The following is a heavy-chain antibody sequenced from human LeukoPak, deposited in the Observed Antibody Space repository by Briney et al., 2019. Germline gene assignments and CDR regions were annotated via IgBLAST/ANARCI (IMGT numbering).Heavy chain of an antibody. CDR1: GGTFIRYA. J-gene: IGHJ4*02. Sequence: ASVKVSCKASGGTFIRYAISWVRQAPGQGLEWMGRIIPIFGTANYAQKFQGRVTTTTDESTSTAYMELSSPRSEDTAVYYCARGDYGSGSYRYFDYWGQGTLVTVSS. D-gene: IGHD3-10*01. CDR3: ARGDYGSGSYRYFDY. V-gene: IGHV1-69*05. CDR2: IIPIFGTA.